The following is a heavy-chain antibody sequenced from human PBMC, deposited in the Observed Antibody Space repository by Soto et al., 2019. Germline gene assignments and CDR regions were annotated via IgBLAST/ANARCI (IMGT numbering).Heavy chain of an antibody. CDR3: ASLGGYDAFDI. V-gene: IGHV5-10-1*01. D-gene: IGHD3-16*01. CDR1: GYSFTSYW. Sequence: GESLKISCKGSGYSFTSYWISWVRQMPGKGPGWMGRIDPSDSYTNYSPSFQGHVTISADKSISTAYLQWSSLKASDTAMYYCASLGGYDAFDIWGQGTMVTVSS. CDR2: IDPSDSYT. J-gene: IGHJ3*02.